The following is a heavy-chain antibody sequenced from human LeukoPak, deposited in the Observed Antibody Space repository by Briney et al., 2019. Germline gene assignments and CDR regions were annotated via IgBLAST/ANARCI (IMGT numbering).Heavy chain of an antibody. CDR3: ARDTNYYDSSGYSESWFDP. V-gene: IGHV3-30*03. CDR1: GFTFSDYN. D-gene: IGHD3-22*01. J-gene: IGHJ5*02. CDR2: ISYDGSNK. Sequence: GGSLRLSCAASGFTFSDYNMRWIRQAPGKGLEWVAVISYDGSNKYYADSVKGRFTISRDNSKNTLYLQMNSLRAEDTAVYYCARDTNYYDSSGYSESWFDPWGQGTLVTVSS.